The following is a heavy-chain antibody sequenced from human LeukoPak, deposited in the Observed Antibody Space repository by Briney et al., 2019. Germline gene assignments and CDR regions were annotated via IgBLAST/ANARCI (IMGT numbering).Heavy chain of an antibody. CDR3: ARGQVINTVTKNDY. J-gene: IGHJ4*02. CDR2: INHSGST. V-gene: IGHV4-34*01. CDR1: GGSFSGYY. Sequence: SETLSLTCAVYGGSFSGYYWSWIRQPPGKGLEWIGEINHSGSTNYNPSLKSRVTISVDTSKNQFSLKLSSVTAADTAVYYCARGQVINTVTKNDYWGREPWSPSPQ. D-gene: IGHD4-11*01.